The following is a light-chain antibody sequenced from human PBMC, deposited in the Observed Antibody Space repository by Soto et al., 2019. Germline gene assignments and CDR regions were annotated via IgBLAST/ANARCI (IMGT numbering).Light chain of an antibody. CDR2: MNS. Sequence: QSALTQPPSVSGAPGQRVTISCTGSTSNIGATYDVHWYQQLAGSLIYMNSQRPSGVPDRFSGSKSGTSASLVITGLRPEDEADYYCVAWDDNLSSRVFGGGTKVTVL. V-gene: IGLV1-40*01. J-gene: IGLJ3*02. CDR3: VAWDDNLSSRV. CDR1: TSNIGATYD.